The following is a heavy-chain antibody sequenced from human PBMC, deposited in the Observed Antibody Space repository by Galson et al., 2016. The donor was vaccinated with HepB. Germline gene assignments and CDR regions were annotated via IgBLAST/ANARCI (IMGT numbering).Heavy chain of an antibody. Sequence: SETLSLTCAVFGGSFSAYNLTWIRQPPGKGLEWIGEIHHSGSTIYNPSLKSRVTMSVDTSSSQLSLSLRSVTAADTAVYYCARPRSGPVGGNYYLDVWGQGTTVTISS. V-gene: IGHV4-34*01. CDR3: ARPRSGPVGGNYYLDV. CDR2: IHHSGST. J-gene: IGHJ6*03. D-gene: IGHD6-19*01. CDR1: GGSFSAYN.